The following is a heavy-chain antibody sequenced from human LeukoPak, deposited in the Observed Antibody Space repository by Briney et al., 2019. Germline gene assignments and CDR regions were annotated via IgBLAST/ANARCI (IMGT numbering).Heavy chain of an antibody. CDR3: ARSGWELPQLPFDY. D-gene: IGHD1-7*01. Sequence: SETLSLTCTVSGGSISSSSYYWGWIRQPQGKGLEWIGSIYYSGSTYYNPSLKSRVTISVDTSKNQFSLKLSSVTAADTAVYYCARSGWELPQLPFDYWGQGTLVTVSS. CDR1: GGSISSSSYY. CDR2: IYYSGST. V-gene: IGHV4-39*01. J-gene: IGHJ4*02.